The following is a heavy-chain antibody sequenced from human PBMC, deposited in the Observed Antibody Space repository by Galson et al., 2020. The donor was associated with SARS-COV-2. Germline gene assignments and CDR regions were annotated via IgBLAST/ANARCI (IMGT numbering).Heavy chain of an antibody. CDR1: GGSIRNTNYY. Sequence: SETLSLTCTVSGGSIRNTNYYWGWVRQPPGKGLEWIAYVYYSGHAYYNPSLKSRVIISVDTSRNQFSLKLTSVTAADTSIYYCARSLYYFDSSGRGRPDWFDPWGQGTLVTVSS. J-gene: IGHJ5*02. CDR3: ARSLYYFDSSGRGRPDWFDP. V-gene: IGHV4-39*01. CDR2: VYYSGHA. D-gene: IGHD3-22*01.